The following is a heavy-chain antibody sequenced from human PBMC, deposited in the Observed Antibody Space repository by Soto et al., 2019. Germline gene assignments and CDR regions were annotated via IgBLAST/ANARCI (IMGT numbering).Heavy chain of an antibody. CDR1: GFTFSSYS. CDR2: ISSNGVST. J-gene: IGHJ5*02. V-gene: IGHV3-64*01. CDR3: ARSPPHIVEPFEVWFDP. Sequence: GGSLRLSCAASGFTFSSYSMNWVRQAPGKGLEYVSAISSNGVSTYYANSVKGRFTISRDNSKNTLYLQMGSLRAEDMAVYYCARSPPHIVEPFEVWFDPWGQGTLVTVSS. D-gene: IGHD2-15*01.